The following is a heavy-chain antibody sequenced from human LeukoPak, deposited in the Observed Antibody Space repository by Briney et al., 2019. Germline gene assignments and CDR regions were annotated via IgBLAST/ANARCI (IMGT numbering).Heavy chain of an antibody. D-gene: IGHD6-6*01. CDR1: GFTFSSYS. CDR2: ISSSSSTI. V-gene: IGHV3-48*01. Sequence: GGSLRLSCAASGFTFSSYSMNWVRQAPGKGLEWVSYISSSSSTIYYADSVKGRFTISRDNAKNSLYLQMNSLRAEDTAVYYCARAARRYYYYMDVWGKGTTVTVSS. CDR3: ARAARRYYYYMDV. J-gene: IGHJ6*03.